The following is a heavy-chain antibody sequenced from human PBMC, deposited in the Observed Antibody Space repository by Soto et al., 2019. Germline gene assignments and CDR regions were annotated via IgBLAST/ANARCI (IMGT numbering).Heavy chain of an antibody. V-gene: IGHV4-4*02. Sequence: QVQLQESGPGLVKPSGTLSLTCAVSGGSISSSNWWSWVRQPPGKGLEWIGEIYHGGSTNYNPSLKSRVTISVDKSKNQFSLKLSSVTATDTAVYYCARSRGYYDSSGYSYYWGQGTLVTVSS. D-gene: IGHD3-22*01. CDR3: ARSRGYYDSSGYSYY. J-gene: IGHJ4*02. CDR2: IYHGGST. CDR1: GGSISSSNW.